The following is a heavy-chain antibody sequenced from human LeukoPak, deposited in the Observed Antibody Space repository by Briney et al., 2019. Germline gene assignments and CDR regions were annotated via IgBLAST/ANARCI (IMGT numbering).Heavy chain of an antibody. CDR1: GGTFSNYA. J-gene: IGHJ4*02. D-gene: IGHD3-22*01. Sequence: VASVKVSCKASGGTFSNYAISWVRQAPGQGLEWMGRIIPIFGIANYAQKFQGRVTITADKSTSTAYMELSSLRSEDTAVYYCARDSSGYYGEGNFDYWGQGTLVTVSS. V-gene: IGHV1-69*04. CDR3: ARDSSGYYGEGNFDY. CDR2: IIPIFGIA.